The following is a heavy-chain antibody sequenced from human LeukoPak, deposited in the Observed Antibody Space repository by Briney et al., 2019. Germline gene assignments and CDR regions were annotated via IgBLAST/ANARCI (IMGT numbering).Heavy chain of an antibody. CDR1: GGSISSYY. CDR2: INHSGST. CDR3: ARGRLRRYCSSTSCYALDY. D-gene: IGHD2-2*01. J-gene: IGHJ4*02. Sequence: SETLSLTCTVSGGSISSYYWSWIRQPPGKGLEWIGEINHSGSTNYNPSLKSRVTISVDTSKNQFSLKLSSVTAADTAVYYCARGRLRRYCSSTSCYALDYWGQGTLVTVSS. V-gene: IGHV4-34*01.